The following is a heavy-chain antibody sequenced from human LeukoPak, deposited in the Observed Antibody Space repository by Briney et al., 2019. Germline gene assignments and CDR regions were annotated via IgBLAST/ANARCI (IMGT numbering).Heavy chain of an antibody. Sequence: ASVKVSCKFSGYTFTDYYMHWVQQAPGKGLEWMGLVDPEDGETIYAEKFQGRVTITADTSTDTAYMELSSLRSEDTAVYYCATLQGYCTNGVCFQREFDYWGQGTLVTVSS. J-gene: IGHJ4*02. V-gene: IGHV1-69-2*01. CDR1: GYTFTDYY. CDR2: VDPEDGET. CDR3: ATLQGYCTNGVCFQREFDY. D-gene: IGHD2-8*01.